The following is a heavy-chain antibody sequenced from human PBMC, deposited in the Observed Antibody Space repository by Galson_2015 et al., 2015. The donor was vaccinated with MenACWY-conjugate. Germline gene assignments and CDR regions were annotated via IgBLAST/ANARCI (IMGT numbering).Heavy chain of an antibody. V-gene: IGHV7-4-1*02. J-gene: IGHJ5*02. Sequence: SVKVSCKASGYSFTTYAMIWVRQAPGQGLEWMGWINTDTGKPTYAQGFTGRFVFSLDTSVSTAYLQINDLKAEDTAVYFCARSTGGYCSGGSCYWGSWGQGTLVIVPS. CDR1: GYSFTTYA. D-gene: IGHD2-15*01. CDR2: INTDTGKP. CDR3: ARSTGGYCSGGSCYWGS.